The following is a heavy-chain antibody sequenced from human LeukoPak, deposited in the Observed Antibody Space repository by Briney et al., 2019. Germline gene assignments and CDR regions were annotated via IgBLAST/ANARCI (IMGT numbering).Heavy chain of an antibody. Sequence: MRGESLKISCKGSGSSFTSYWIGWVRQLPGKGLEWMGIIYPGDSDTRYSPSFQGQVTISADKSISTAYLQWSSLKASDTAMYYCARTQNVDTAMVRYYFDYWGQGTLVTVSS. CDR1: GSSFTSYW. V-gene: IGHV5-51*01. D-gene: IGHD5-18*01. CDR3: ARTQNVDTAMVRYYFDY. CDR2: IYPGDSDT. J-gene: IGHJ4*02.